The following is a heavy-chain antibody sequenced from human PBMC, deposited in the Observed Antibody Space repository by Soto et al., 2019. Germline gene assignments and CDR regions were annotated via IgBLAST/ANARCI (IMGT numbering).Heavy chain of an antibody. CDR1: GFTFSDYY. CDR2: INSRSSST. J-gene: IGHJ4*02. V-gene: IGHV3-11*05. Sequence: PGGSLRLSCAASGFTFSDYYTSWIRQAPGKGLEWVSYINSRSSSTNYADSVKGRFTISRDNAKNLLYLQMSSLTVEDTAVYYCVKGRNWASGSDYRGQGTLVTVSS. CDR3: VKGRNWASGSDY. D-gene: IGHD7-27*01.